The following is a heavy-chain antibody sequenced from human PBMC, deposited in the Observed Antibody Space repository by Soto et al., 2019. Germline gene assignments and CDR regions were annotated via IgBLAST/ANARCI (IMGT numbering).Heavy chain of an antibody. CDR1: GFTFSSYA. CDR3: AKGRGDCSSTSCYVGSDY. J-gene: IGHJ4*02. CDR2: ISGSGGST. D-gene: IGHD2-2*01. Sequence: EVQLLESGGGLVQPGGSLRLSCAASGFTFSSYAMSWVRQAPGKGLEWVSAISGSGGSTYYADSVKGRFTISRDNSKNTLYLQMHSLRAEDTAVYYCAKGRGDCSSTSCYVGSDYWGQGTLVTVSS. V-gene: IGHV3-23*01.